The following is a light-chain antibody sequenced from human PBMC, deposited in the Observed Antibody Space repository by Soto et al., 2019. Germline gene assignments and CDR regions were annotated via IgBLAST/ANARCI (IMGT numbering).Light chain of an antibody. CDR3: TSYTDTSVYV. CDR2: EVT. V-gene: IGLV2-14*01. J-gene: IGLJ1*01. Sequence: QSVLTQPGSVSGSPGQSISISCTGTISDFGGYNYVSWYQQHPGKTPKLLIYEVTNRPSGVSSRFSASKSGNTASLTISGLQAEDEADYYCTSYTDTSVYVFGTGTKVTVL. CDR1: ISDFGGYNY.